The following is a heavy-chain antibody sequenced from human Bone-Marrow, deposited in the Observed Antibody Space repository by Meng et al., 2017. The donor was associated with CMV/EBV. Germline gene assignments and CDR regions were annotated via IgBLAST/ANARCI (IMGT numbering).Heavy chain of an antibody. Sequence: ETLSLTCTVSGGSFNSGDHYWSWIRQAPGKGLEWVSVIYSGGSSTYYADSVKGRFTISRDNSKNTLYLQMNSLRAEDTAIYYCAKDIRLNIVVVPAAISKPYYYYGMDVWGQGTTVTVSS. CDR3: AKDIRLNIVVVPAAISKPYYYYGMDV. CDR2: IYSGGSST. D-gene: IGHD2-2*02. CDR1: GGSFNSGDHY. V-gene: IGHV3-23*03. J-gene: IGHJ6*02.